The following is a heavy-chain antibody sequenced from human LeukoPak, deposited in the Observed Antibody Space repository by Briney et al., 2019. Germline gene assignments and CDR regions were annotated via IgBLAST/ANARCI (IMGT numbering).Heavy chain of an antibody. J-gene: IGHJ4*02. CDR1: GFTFSSYD. D-gene: IGHD1-26*01. CDR2: ISYDGNNK. Sequence: PGGSLRLSCAASGFTFSSYDMHWVRQAPGKGLEWVAVISYDGNNKYYADSAKGRFTVSRDNFKNTLYLQMNSLRAEDTAVYYCAKDSGSGNNDYWGQGTLVTVSS. CDR3: AKDSGSGNNDY. V-gene: IGHV3-30*18.